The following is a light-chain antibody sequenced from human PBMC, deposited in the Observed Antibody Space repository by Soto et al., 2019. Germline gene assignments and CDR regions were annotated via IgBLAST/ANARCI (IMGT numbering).Light chain of an antibody. CDR1: SSDVGGYNY. Sequence: QSALTQPPSASGSPGQSVTISCTGTSSDVGGYNYVSWYQQHPGKAPKLIIYEVSERPSGVPDRFSGSKSGNTASLTVSGLQAEDEADYYCSSYAGSNTFEVFGGGTKVTVL. V-gene: IGLV2-8*01. CDR2: EVS. J-gene: IGLJ2*01. CDR3: SSYAGSNTFEV.